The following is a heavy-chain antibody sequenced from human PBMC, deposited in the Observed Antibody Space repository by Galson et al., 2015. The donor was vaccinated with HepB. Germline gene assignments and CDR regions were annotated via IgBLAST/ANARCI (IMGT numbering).Heavy chain of an antibody. CDR1: GFTFSSYR. D-gene: IGHD3-22*01. Sequence: SLRLSCAASGFTFSSYRMKWVRQAPGKGLEWVSYISSSSSTIYYADSVKGRFTISRDNAKNSLYLQMNSLRAEDTAVYYCARGGSGYQYYFDYWGQGTLVTVSS. J-gene: IGHJ4*02. CDR2: ISSSSSTI. CDR3: ARGGSGYQYYFDY. V-gene: IGHV3-48*01.